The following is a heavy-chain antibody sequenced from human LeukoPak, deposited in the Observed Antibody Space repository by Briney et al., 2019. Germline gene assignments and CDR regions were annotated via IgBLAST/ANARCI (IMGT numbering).Heavy chain of an antibody. Sequence: GRSLRLSCAASGFTFSSYAMSWVHQAPGKGLEWVSSISSSSSYIYYADSVKGRFTISRDNAKNSLYLQMNSLRAEDTALYYCARDLQQLETDPLAGEVPWGQGTLVTVSS. D-gene: IGHD6-13*01. J-gene: IGHJ5*02. CDR3: ARDLQQLETDPLAGEVP. CDR2: ISSSSSYI. CDR1: GFTFSSYA. V-gene: IGHV3-21*01.